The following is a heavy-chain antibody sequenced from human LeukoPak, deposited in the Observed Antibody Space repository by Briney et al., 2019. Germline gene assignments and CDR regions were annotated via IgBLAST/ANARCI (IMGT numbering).Heavy chain of an antibody. V-gene: IGHV4-30-2*01. CDR2: IYHSGST. CDR3: AREEVGATWGVFDY. J-gene: IGHJ4*02. Sequence: SQTLSLTCTVSGGSISSGGYYWSWIRQPPGKGLEWIGYIYHSGSTYYNPSLKSRVTISVDRSKNQFSLKLSSVTAADTAVYYCAREEVGATWGVFDYWGQGTLVTVSS. CDR1: GGSISSGGYY. D-gene: IGHD1-26*01.